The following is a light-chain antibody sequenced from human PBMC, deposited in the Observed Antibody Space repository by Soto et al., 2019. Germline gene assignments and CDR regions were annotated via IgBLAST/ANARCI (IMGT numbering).Light chain of an antibody. CDR2: AAS. CDR1: QSISSY. CDR3: QHRHNWPLT. Sequence: DIQMTQSPSSLSASVGDRVTITCRASQSISSYLNWYQQKPGKAPKLLIYAASSLQSGVPSRFSGSGSGTDFTLTISSLEPEDFAVYYCQHRHNWPLTFGGGTKVDIK. V-gene: IGKV1-39*01. J-gene: IGKJ4*01.